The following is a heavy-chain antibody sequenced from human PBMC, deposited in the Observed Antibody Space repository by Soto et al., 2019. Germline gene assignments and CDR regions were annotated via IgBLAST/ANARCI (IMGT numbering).Heavy chain of an antibody. D-gene: IGHD3-10*01. J-gene: IGHJ6*02. CDR3: ARASAMVRGVIIPDYYYGMDV. Sequence: QVQLVQSGAEVKKPGSSVKVSCKASGGTFSSYAISWVRQAPGQGLEWMGGIIPIFGTANYAQKFQGRVTITADESTSTAYRELSSLRSEDTAVYYCARASAMVRGVIIPDYYYGMDVWGQGTTVTVSS. V-gene: IGHV1-69*12. CDR1: GGTFSSYA. CDR2: IIPIFGTA.